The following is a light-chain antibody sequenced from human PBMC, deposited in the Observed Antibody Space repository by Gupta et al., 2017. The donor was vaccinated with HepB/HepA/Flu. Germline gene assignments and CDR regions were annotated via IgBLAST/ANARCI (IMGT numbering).Light chain of an antibody. J-gene: IGLJ2*01. CDR2: YDS. CDR3: QVWDSSSDHVV. Sequence: SYVLTPPPSVSVAPGKTARITCGGNNIGSKSVHWYQQKPGQAPVLVIYYDSDRPSGIPERFSGSNAGNTATLTSRRVEAGDEADYYCQVWDSSSDHVVFGGGTKLTVL. CDR1: NIGSKS. V-gene: IGLV3-21*04.